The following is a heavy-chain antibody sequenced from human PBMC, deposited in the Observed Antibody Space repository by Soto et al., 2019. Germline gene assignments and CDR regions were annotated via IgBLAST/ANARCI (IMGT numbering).Heavy chain of an antibody. V-gene: IGHV5-51*01. CDR1: EYSFTSYW. CDR3: ASTTTYYYDSSGNYYGMDV. Sequence: GESLKISCKGSEYSFTSYWIGWVRQMPGKGLEWMGIIYPGDSDTRYSPSFQGQVTISADKSISTAYLQWSSLKASDTAMYYCASTTTYYYDSSGNYYGMDVWGQGTTVTVSS. D-gene: IGHD3-22*01. J-gene: IGHJ6*02. CDR2: IYPGDSDT.